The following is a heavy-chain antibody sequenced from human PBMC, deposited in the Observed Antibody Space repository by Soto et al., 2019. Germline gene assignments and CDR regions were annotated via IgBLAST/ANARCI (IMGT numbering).Heavy chain of an antibody. J-gene: IGHJ6*02. CDR2: ITPNSGGT. D-gene: IGHD2-21*02. Sequence: DSVKVSCNASGYTFTGYYMPWVRQAPGQGLECMGWITPNSGGTNYAQKFQGWVTMTRDTSISTAYMELSRLRSDDTAVYYCARYPGLSVAYCGGDCQSGMDVWGQGTTVTVSS. CDR1: GYTFTGYY. CDR3: ARYPGLSVAYCGGDCQSGMDV. V-gene: IGHV1-2*04.